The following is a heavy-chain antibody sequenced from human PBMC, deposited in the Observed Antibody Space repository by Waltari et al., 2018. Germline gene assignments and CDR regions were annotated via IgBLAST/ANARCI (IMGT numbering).Heavy chain of an antibody. CDR1: GFTFSSYS. CDR3: ARYSSSWYV. V-gene: IGHV3-48*01. CDR2: ISSSSSTI. J-gene: IGHJ4*02. Sequence: EVQLVESGGGLVQPGGSLRLSCAASGFTFSSYSMNWVRQAPGKGLEWVSYISSSSSTIYYADSVKGRFTISRDNAKNSLYLQMNSLRAEDTAMYYCARYSSSWYVWGQGTLVTVSS. D-gene: IGHD6-13*01.